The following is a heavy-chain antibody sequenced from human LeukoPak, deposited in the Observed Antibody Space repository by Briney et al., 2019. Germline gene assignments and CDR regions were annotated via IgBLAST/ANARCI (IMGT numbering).Heavy chain of an antibody. J-gene: IGHJ5*02. D-gene: IGHD3-3*01. Sequence: PSETLSLTCTLSGRSISSSSAYWGWIPQPPGKGLEWVSYISSSVNTIYYADSVKGRFTISRDNAKNSLYLQMNSLRAEDTAVYYCARGFGDLWGQGTLVTISS. V-gene: IGHV3-11*04. CDR3: ARGFGDL. CDR1: GRSISSSSAY. CDR2: ISSSVNTI.